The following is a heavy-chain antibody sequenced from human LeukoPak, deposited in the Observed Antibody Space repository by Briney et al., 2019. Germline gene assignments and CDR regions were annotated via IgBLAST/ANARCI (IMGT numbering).Heavy chain of an antibody. V-gene: IGHV4-39*01. J-gene: IGHJ4*02. CDR2: IYYSGST. D-gene: IGHD6-13*01. CDR1: GGSIAGTHSY. Sequence: SETLSLTCTVSGGSIAGTHSYWGWIRQSPGKGLEWIGSIYYSGSTYYNPSLKSRVAISVYTSKNQFSLKLSSVTAADTAVYYCARSQAAGTVFDYWGQGTLVTVSS. CDR3: ARSQAAGTVFDY.